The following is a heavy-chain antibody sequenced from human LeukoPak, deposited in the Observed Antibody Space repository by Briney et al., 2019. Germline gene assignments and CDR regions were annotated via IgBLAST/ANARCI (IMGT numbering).Heavy chain of an antibody. CDR3: ARSPSGTYGKFDY. Sequence: SETLSLTCTVSGGSISGYYWGWIRQPPRKGLEWIGFIYYSGSTSYNPSLRSRVTISLDTSKNQFSLKLSSVTAADTAVYYCARSPSGTYGKFDYWGQGTLVTVSS. J-gene: IGHJ4*02. V-gene: IGHV4-59*01. D-gene: IGHD1-26*01. CDR1: GGSISGYY. CDR2: IYYSGST.